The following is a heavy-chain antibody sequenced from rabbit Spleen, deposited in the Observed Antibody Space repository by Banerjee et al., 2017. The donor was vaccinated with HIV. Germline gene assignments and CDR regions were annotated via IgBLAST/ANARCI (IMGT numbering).Heavy chain of an antibody. CDR3: ARDLVAVIGWNFSL. J-gene: IGHJ4*01. V-gene: IGHV1S45*01. Sequence: EQLEESGGGLVKPEGSLTLTCKASGVSLNDKDVMCWVRQAPGKGLEWIACIDVSKSGSTYYASWAKGRFIMSRTSSTKVTLQMTSLTAADTATYFCARDLVAVIGWNFSLWGPGTLVTVS. CDR1: GVSLNDKDV. D-gene: IGHD1-1*01. CDR2: IDVSKSGST.